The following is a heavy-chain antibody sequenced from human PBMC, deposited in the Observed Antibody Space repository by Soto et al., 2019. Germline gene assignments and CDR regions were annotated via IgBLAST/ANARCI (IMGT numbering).Heavy chain of an antibody. CDR2: ISYDGSNK. J-gene: IGHJ6*02. V-gene: IGHV3-30*18. CDR1: GFTFSSYG. Sequence: QVQLVESGGGVVQPGRSLRLSCAASGFTFSSYGMHWVRQAPGKGLEWVAVISYDGSNKYYADSVKGRFTISRDNSKNTLYLQMNRLRAEDTAVYYCAKDDLWFGELSRYYYYNGMDVWGQGTTVTVSS. D-gene: IGHD3-10*01. CDR3: AKDDLWFGELSRYYYYNGMDV.